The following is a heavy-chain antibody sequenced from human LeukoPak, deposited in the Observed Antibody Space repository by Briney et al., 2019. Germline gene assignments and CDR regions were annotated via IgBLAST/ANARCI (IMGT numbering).Heavy chain of an antibody. CDR3: ARGPPPDFDY. CDR2: IWTHGVT. Sequence: KSSETLSLTCTVSGASISSGSYYWNWIRQPAGKGLEWIGRIWTHGVTGYKASLRSRITISLDTSKNQFSLRLDSVTAADTAVYYCARGPPPDFDYWGRGTLVTVSS. CDR1: GASISSGSYY. J-gene: IGHJ4*02. V-gene: IGHV4-61*02.